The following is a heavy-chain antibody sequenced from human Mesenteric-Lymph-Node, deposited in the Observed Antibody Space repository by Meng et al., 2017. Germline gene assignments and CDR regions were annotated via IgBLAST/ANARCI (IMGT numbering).Heavy chain of an antibody. CDR2: ISGDGSST. D-gene: IGHD2-21*01. Sequence: EGLLGGFGGGLVQPGGSLRLSCAASGFTFSSYAMHWVRQAPGKGLESVSAISGDGSSTYYADSVKGRFTISRDNSKNTLYLQMGSLRTEDTGIYYCAREEKGDYDYLGQGTLVTVSS. CDR1: GFTFSSYA. CDR3: AREEKGDYDY. V-gene: IGHV3-64*07. J-gene: IGHJ4*02.